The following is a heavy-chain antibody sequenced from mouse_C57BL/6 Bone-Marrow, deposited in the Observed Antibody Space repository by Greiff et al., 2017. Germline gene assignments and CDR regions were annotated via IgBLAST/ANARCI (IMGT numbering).Heavy chain of an antibody. Sequence: EVMLVESGGGLVQPKGSLKLSCAASGFTFNTYAMHWVRQAPGKGLEWVARIRSKSSNYATYYADSVKDRFTISRDDSQSMLYLQMNNRKTDDTAIYYCVREGITTVVATFDYYAMDYWGQGTLVAVSS. CDR3: VREGITTVVATFDYYAMDY. V-gene: IGHV10-3*01. CDR2: IRSKSSNYAT. J-gene: IGHJ4*01. CDR1: GFTFNTYA. D-gene: IGHD1-1*01.